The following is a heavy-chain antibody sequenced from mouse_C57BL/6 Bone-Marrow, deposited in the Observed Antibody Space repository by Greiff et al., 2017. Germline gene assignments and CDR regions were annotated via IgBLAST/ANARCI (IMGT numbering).Heavy chain of an antibody. D-gene: IGHD1-1*01. CDR3: TRSLIYYGTNY. J-gene: IGHJ2*01. V-gene: IGHV14-2*01. CDR2: IDPESGKT. Sequence: VQLKQSGAELVKPGASVKLSCTASGFNFTDYYIHWVKQRAEQGLEWIGWIDPESGKTKYDPKFQDKATITADTSSNTAYLQLSSLTSEDTAVYDWTRSLIYYGTNYWGQGTTLTVSA. CDR1: GFNFTDYY.